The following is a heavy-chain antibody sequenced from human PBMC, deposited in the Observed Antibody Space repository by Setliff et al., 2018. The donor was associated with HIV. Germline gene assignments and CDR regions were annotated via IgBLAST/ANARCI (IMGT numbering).Heavy chain of an antibody. Sequence: PSETLSLTCAVSGYSISSGYYWGWIRQPAGKALEWIGHIYTTGSTNYNPSLKSRVTISADTSNNQFSLRLTSMTAADTAVYYCAKTSVGATGLYAFDIWGQGTMVTVSS. CDR3: AKTSVGATGLYAFDI. J-gene: IGHJ3*02. CDR1: GYSISSGYY. D-gene: IGHD1-26*01. V-gene: IGHV4-61*09. CDR2: IYTTGST.